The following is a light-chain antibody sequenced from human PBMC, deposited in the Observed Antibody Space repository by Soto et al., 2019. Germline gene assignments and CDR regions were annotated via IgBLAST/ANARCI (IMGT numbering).Light chain of an antibody. CDR1: QNVLYSS. J-gene: IGKJ4*01. CDR3: QQHYSSPPT. Sequence: DIVMTQSPDSLAVSLGERATINCESSQNVLYSSAWYQQKPGQPPKLLIYWASTRESGVPDRFSGSGSGTDFTLTISSLQAEDVAFYYCQQHYSSPPTFGGGTKVEIK. V-gene: IGKV4-1*01. CDR2: WAS.